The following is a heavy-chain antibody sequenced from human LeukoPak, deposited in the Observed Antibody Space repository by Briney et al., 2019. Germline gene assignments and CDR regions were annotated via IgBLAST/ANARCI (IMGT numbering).Heavy chain of an antibody. CDR1: GGSFSGYY. V-gene: IGHV4-34*01. J-gene: IGHJ5*02. CDR3: ARRAQGSSGYYGWFDP. Sequence: PSETLSLTCAVYGGSFSGYYWSWIRQPPGKGLEWIGEINHSGSTNYNPSLKSRVTISVDTSKNQFSLKLSSVTAADMAVYYCARRAQGSSGYYGWFDPWGQGTLVTVSS. D-gene: IGHD3-22*01. CDR2: INHSGST.